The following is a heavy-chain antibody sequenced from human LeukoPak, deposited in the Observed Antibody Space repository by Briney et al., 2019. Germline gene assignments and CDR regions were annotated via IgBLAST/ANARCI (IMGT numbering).Heavy chain of an antibody. CDR3: VRQDIGSYLGGY. J-gene: IGHJ4*02. CDR2: INSDGSNT. V-gene: IGHV3-74*01. D-gene: IGHD1-26*01. Sequence: GGSLRLSCAASGFTVRSYWMHWVRLAPGKGLVWVSHINSDGSNTGYADSVKGRFTISRDTAKNTLYLQMDSLRAEDTAVYYCVRQDIGSYLGGYWGQGTLVTVSS. CDR1: GFTVRSYW.